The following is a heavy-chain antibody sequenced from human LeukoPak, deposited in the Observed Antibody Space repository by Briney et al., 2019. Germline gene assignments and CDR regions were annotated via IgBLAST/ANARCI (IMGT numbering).Heavy chain of an antibody. V-gene: IGHV1-2*02. J-gene: IGHJ4*02. CDR1: GYTFTNHP. CDR2: INPNSGDT. D-gene: IGHD5-12*01. CDR3: ARERYTAYGNFDY. Sequence: GASVKVSCKASGYTFTNHPMHWVRQVPGQGLEWVGWINPNSGDTNYVQKFQGRVTMTRDPSISTAYMELSGLRADDTAVYYCARERYTAYGNFDYWGQGAQVTVSS.